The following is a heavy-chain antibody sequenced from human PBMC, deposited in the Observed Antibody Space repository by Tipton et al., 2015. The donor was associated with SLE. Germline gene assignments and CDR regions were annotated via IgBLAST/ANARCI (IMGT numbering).Heavy chain of an antibody. J-gene: IGHJ4*02. V-gene: IGHV3-33*08. CDR2: MWSGRSNK. Sequence: RSLRLSCAASGFTFSSYVMTWVRQAPGKGLEWVAVMWSGRSNKYYADSVKGRFTISRDNSKNTVYLEMHSLRAEDTAIYYCARDPLDLLVRGALDYWGQGTLVTVSS. CDR3: ARDPLDLLVRGALDY. D-gene: IGHD3-10*01. CDR1: GFTFSSYV.